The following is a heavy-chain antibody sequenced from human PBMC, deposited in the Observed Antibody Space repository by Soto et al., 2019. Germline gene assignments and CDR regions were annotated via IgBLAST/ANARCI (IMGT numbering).Heavy chain of an antibody. V-gene: IGHV3-30-3*01. J-gene: IGHJ6*02. CDR3: ARDMAIVVAQTRPGPRLPSYYYYGMDV. CDR2: ISYDGSNK. Sequence: GGSLRLSCAASGFTFSSYAMHWVRQAPCKGLEWVAVISYDGSNKYYADSVKGRFTISRDNSKNTLYLQMNSLRAEDTAVYYCARDMAIVVAQTRPGPRLPSYYYYGMDVWGQGTTVTVSS. D-gene: IGHD3-22*01. CDR1: GFTFSSYA.